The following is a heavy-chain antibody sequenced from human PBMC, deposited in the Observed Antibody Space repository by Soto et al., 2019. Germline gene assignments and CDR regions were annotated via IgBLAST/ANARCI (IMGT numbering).Heavy chain of an antibody. CDR2: ISATGDST. CDR3: AKFPLSDTLTGPPGY. J-gene: IGHJ4*02. Sequence: PGGSLRLSCAASGFTFSRFAMSWVRQAPGKGLEWVSAISATGDSTYYADSVKGRFTISRDNSRNTVSLQMNSLRVEDTATNYCAKFPLSDTLTGPPGYGGQGALVTVSS. V-gene: IGHV3-23*01. CDR1: GFTFSRFA. D-gene: IGHD3-9*01.